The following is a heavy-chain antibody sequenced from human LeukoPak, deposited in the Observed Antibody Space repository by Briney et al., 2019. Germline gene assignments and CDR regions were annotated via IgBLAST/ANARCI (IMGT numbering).Heavy chain of an antibody. CDR3: ARDANLKYFDY. CDR1: GYSFTSYW. Sequence: GESLKISCKGSGYSFTSYWITWVRQMPGKGLEWMGRIDPSDSYTKYGPSFQGHVTISADKSISTAYLQWSGLKASDTAMYYCARDANLKYFDYWGQGTLVTVSS. V-gene: IGHV5-10-1*01. J-gene: IGHJ4*02. CDR2: IDPSDSYT.